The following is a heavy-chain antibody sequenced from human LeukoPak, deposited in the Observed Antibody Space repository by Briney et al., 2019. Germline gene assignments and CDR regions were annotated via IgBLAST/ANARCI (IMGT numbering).Heavy chain of an antibody. J-gene: IGHJ4*02. CDR3: AKDTDGGYYYEFEGYYFDY. V-gene: IGHV3-33*06. CDR1: GFTFSSYG. D-gene: IGHD3-22*01. Sequence: PGGSLRLSCAASGFTFSSYGMHWVRQAPGKGLEWVAVIWYDGSNKYYADSVKGRFTISRDNSKNMLYLQMNSLRAEDTAVYYCAKDTDGGYYYEFEGYYFDYWGQGTLVTVSS. CDR2: IWYDGSNK.